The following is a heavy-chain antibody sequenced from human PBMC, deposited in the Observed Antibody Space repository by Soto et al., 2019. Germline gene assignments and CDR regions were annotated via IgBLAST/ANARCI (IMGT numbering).Heavy chain of an antibody. CDR2: ISGSGGST. V-gene: IGHV3-23*01. J-gene: IGHJ4*02. CDR1: GFNFSSYA. D-gene: IGHD6-6*01. CDR3: AKGGAARQFDY. Sequence: GVSLILSCAASGFNFSSYAMSWVRQAPGKGLEWVSAISGSGGSTYYADSVKGRFTISRDNSKNTLYLQMNSLRAEDTAVYYCAKGGAARQFDYWGQGNLVTVS.